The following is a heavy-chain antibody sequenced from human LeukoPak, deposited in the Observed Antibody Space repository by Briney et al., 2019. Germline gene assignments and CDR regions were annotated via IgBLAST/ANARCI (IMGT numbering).Heavy chain of an antibody. CDR1: GFTFSSYG. J-gene: IGHJ4*02. CDR2: ISGSGGST. V-gene: IGHV3-23*01. CDR3: ARDMMGATLYFDS. D-gene: IGHD1-26*01. Sequence: GGTLRLFCAASGFTFSSYGMSWVRQAPGKGLEWVSAISGSGGSTYYADSVKGRFTISRDNSKNTLYLQMNSLRLEDTAVYYCARDMMGATLYFDSWGQGTLVTVSS.